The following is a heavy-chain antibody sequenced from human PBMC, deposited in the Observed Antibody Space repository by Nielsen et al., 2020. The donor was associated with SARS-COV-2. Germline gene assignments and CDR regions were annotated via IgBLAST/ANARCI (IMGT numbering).Heavy chain of an antibody. CDR1: GFTFSYYE. V-gene: IGHV3-23*01. D-gene: IGHD1-26*01. J-gene: IGHJ6*02. CDR3: VKWVELDFGYYYYGMDV. CDR2: IKRSGGST. Sequence: GESLKISCTASGFTFSYYEMNWVRQAPGKGLEWVSVIKRSGGSTYYADSVKGRFTISRDNSRNTLYLQMNSLRVEDTAVYYCVKWVELDFGYYYYGMDVWGQGTTVTVSS.